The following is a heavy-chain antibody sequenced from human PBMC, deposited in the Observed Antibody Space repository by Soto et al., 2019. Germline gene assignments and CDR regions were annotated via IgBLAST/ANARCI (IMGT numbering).Heavy chain of an antibody. CDR1: GFTFSSYS. D-gene: IGHD6-6*01. CDR2: ISGSGGST. CDR3: AKCNEYEGIAARPYYFDY. V-gene: IGHV3-23*01. J-gene: IGHJ4*02. Sequence: GVSLRLSCAASGFTFSSYSMNWVRQAPGKGLEWVSAISGSGGSTYYADSVKGRFTISRDNSKNTLYLQMNSLRAEDTAVYYCAKCNEYEGIAARPYYFDYWGQGTLVTVSS.